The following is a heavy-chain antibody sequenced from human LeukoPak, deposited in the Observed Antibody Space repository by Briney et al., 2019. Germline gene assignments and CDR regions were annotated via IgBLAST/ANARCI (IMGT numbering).Heavy chain of an antibody. V-gene: IGHV4-4*02. D-gene: IGHD3-22*01. CDR3: AGLVGRYSSGLYYYYFDY. J-gene: IGHJ4*02. CDR2: MYLSGTA. CDR1: GDSINSLDL. Sequence: PSGTLSLTCTVSGDSINSLDLWSWVRQPPGKGLEWIGEMYLSGTAHSNPSVKSRVTISIDKSKNQFFLNLSSVTAADTAVYYCAGLVGRYSSGLYYYYFDYWGQGTLVTVSS.